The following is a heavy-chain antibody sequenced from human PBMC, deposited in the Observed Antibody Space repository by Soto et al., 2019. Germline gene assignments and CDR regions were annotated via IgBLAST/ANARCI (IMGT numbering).Heavy chain of an antibody. CDR2: MNPNSGNT. CDR1: GYTFTSYD. Sequence: QVQLVQSGAEVKKPGASVTVSCKASGYTFTSYDINWVRQAPGQGLEWMGWMNPNSGNTAYAQKFLGRVTMTRNTSVSPADMELSSPRSDDTAVYYCARERTRGFDPWGQGTLVTVSS. V-gene: IGHV1-8*01. J-gene: IGHJ5*02. CDR3: ARERTRGFDP.